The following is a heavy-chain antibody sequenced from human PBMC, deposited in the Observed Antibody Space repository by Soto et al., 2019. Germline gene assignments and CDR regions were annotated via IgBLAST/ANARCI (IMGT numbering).Heavy chain of an antibody. Sequence: QVQLVQSGAEVKKPGSSVKVSCQASGGTFTSYSITWVRQAPGQGLEWVGRVIPVLKTADYAQKFQGRITITAVKSTNTAYLELSSLTPEYTAVYYCTKDGLGPTRRYFAFWGQGSLVTVSS. CDR2: VIPVLKTA. CDR1: GGTFTSYS. V-gene: IGHV1-69*08. J-gene: IGHJ4*02. CDR3: TKDGLGPTRRYFAF. D-gene: IGHD1-26*01.